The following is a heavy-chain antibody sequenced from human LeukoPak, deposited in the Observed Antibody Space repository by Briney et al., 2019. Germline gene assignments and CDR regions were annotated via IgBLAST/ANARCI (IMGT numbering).Heavy chain of an antibody. CDR3: ARDGSSSWYYGYYGMDV. J-gene: IGHJ6*02. D-gene: IGHD6-13*01. V-gene: IGHV4-59*01. CDR1: GGSFSDYY. CDR2: IYYSGST. Sequence: PSETLSLTCAVYGGSFSDYYWNWIRQSPGKGLEWIGYIYYSGSTNYNPSLKSRVTISVDTSKNQFSLKLSSVTAADTAVYYCARDGSSSWYYGYYGMDVWGQGTTVTVSS.